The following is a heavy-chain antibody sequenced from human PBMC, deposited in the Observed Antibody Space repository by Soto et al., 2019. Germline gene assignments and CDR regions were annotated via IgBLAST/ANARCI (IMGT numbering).Heavy chain of an antibody. D-gene: IGHD3-10*01. Sequence: SETLSLTCTVSGGAISSYYWSWIRQPPGKGLEWIGYIYYSGSTNYNPSLKSRVTISVDTSKNQFSLKLSSVTAADTAVYYCARLLWSRGDWFDPWGQGTLVTVSS. CDR3: ARLLWSRGDWFDP. V-gene: IGHV4-59*08. CDR1: GGAISSYY. CDR2: IYYSGST. J-gene: IGHJ5*02.